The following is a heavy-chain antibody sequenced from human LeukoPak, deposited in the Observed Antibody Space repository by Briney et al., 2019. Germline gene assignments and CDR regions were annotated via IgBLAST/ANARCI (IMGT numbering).Heavy chain of an antibody. CDR3: ARASSGWYGY. Sequence: GGSLRLSCVVSGFTFSSYAMHWVRQAPGKGLEYVSAISSNGGSTYYANSVKGRFAISRDNSKNTLYLQMGSLRVENMAVYYCARASSGWYGYWGQGTLVTVSS. CDR1: GFTFSSYA. J-gene: IGHJ4*02. V-gene: IGHV3-64*01. CDR2: ISSNGGST. D-gene: IGHD6-19*01.